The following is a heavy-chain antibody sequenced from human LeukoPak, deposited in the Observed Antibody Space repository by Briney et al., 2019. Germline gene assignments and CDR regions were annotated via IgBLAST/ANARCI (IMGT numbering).Heavy chain of an antibody. J-gene: IGHJ4*02. CDR1: GGTFSSYA. CDR3: ARGRRANIVATGFDY. Sequence: SVKVSCKAPGGTFSSYAISWVRQAPGQGLEWMGGIIPIFGTANYAQKFQGRVTITADESTSTAYMELSSLRSEDTAVYYCARGRRANIVATGFDYWGQGTLVTVSS. CDR2: IIPIFGTA. V-gene: IGHV1-69*01. D-gene: IGHD5-12*01.